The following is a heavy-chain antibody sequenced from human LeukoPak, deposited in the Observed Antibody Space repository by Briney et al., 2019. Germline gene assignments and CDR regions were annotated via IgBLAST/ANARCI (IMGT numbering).Heavy chain of an antibody. D-gene: IGHD2-2*01. V-gene: IGHV3-74*01. Sequence: GGSLTLSCAASGFTFRSAWMHWVRHPPGKGLVWVSRIRGDGGDANYADFVEGRYTISRDNSKNTLYLQMNSLRAEDTAVYYCARANVGYCSSTSCSMVYWGQGTLVTVSS. CDR1: GFTFRSAW. CDR2: IRGDGGDA. CDR3: ARANVGYCSSTSCSMVY. J-gene: IGHJ4*02.